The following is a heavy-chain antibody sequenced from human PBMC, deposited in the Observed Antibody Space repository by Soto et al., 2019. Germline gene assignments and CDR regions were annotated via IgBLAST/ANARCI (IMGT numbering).Heavy chain of an antibody. Sequence: PGGSLRLSCAASGFTFGRYSTNWVRQAPGKGLEWVSSISSSSSYIYYADSVKGRFTISRDNAKNSLYLQMNSLRAEDTAVYYCAVDVDTAMVTYDWFDPWGQGTLVTVSS. CDR3: AVDVDTAMVTYDWFDP. D-gene: IGHD5-18*01. CDR1: GFTFGRYS. J-gene: IGHJ5*02. V-gene: IGHV3-21*01. CDR2: ISSSSSYI.